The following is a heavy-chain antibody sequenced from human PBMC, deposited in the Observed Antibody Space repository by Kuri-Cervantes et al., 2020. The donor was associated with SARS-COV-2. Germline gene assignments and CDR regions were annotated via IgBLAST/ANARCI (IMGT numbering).Heavy chain of an antibody. D-gene: IGHD4-23*01. CDR3: AREVRTVGYYYYMDV. CDR2: IYSGGST. J-gene: IGHJ6*03. Sequence: GESLKISCAASGFTISSYNMNWVRQAPGKGLEWVSVIYSGGSTYYADSVKGRFTISRDNSKNTLYLQMNSLRAEDTAVYYCAREVRTVGYYYYMDVWGKGTTVTVSS. CDR1: GFTISSYN. V-gene: IGHV3-53*01.